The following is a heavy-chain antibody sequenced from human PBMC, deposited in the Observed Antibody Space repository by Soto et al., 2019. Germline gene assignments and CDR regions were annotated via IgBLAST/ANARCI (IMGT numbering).Heavy chain of an antibody. Sequence: EVQLLESGGGLVQPGGSLRLSCAASGFTFSSYAMSWVCQAPGKGLEWVSAISGSGGSTYYADSVRGRFTISRDNSKNTLYLQMNSLRAEDTAVYYCAKSRGDILTGYYISNWFDPWGQGTLVTVSS. CDR3: AKSRGDILTGYYISNWFDP. J-gene: IGHJ5*02. CDR2: ISGSGGST. V-gene: IGHV3-23*01. CDR1: GFTFSSYA. D-gene: IGHD3-9*01.